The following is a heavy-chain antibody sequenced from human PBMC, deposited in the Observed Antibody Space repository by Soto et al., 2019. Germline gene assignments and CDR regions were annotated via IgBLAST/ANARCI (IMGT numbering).Heavy chain of an antibody. D-gene: IGHD3-10*01. Sequence: QVQLQESGPGLVKPSETLSLTCTVSGGSISSYYWIWIRQHPGKGLEWIGYIYYSGSTNYNPSLKSLVTISVDTSKNQFALKLSSVTAADTAVYYCARTYYGSGSATFDPWGQGTLVTVSS. CDR1: GGSISSYY. V-gene: IGHV4-59*01. CDR2: IYYSGST. CDR3: ARTYYGSGSATFDP. J-gene: IGHJ5*02.